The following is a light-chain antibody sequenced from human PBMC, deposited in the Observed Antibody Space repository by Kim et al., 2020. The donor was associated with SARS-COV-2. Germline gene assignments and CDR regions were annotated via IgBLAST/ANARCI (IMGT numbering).Light chain of an antibody. CDR2: DNN. V-gene: IGLV1-51*01. CDR3: GTWDSRLSTWI. J-gene: IGLJ2*01. CDR1: SSNIGNNY. Sequence: GQRVTLSCSGSSSNIGNNYVSWYQQFPRTAPKLLIYDNNERSSGIPDRFSGSKSGTSATLDITGLQTGDEGDYYCGTWDSRLSTWIFGGGTKVTVL.